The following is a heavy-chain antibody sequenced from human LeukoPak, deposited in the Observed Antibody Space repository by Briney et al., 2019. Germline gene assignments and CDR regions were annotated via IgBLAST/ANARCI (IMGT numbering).Heavy chain of an antibody. CDR1: GYTFTGYY. CDR3: ATTLAAAGAYFDY. J-gene: IGHJ4*02. V-gene: IGHV1-2*02. CDR2: INPNSGRT. Sequence: ASLKVSCKASGYTFTGYYMHWVRQAPGQGLEWMRWINPNSGRTNYAQKFQGRVTMTRDTSISTAYMELSRLRSDDTAVYYCATTLAAAGAYFDYWGQGTLVTVSS. D-gene: IGHD6-13*01.